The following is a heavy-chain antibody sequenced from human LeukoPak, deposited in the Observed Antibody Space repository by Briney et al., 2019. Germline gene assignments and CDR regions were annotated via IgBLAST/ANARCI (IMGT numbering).Heavy chain of an antibody. CDR3: GRYGLSGNGYTSYLYYGMDF. Sequence: GESLKISCTASGYSFSKYWIGWVSQTPGKGLEWMGFIYSDESLIRYSPSFEGQVTISADNSINTAYLQWNSLKASDTAIYYCGRYGLSGNGYTSYLYYGMDFWGQGTAVTVSS. CDR2: IYSDESLI. D-gene: IGHD5-24*01. CDR1: GYSFSKYW. J-gene: IGHJ6*02. V-gene: IGHV5-51*01.